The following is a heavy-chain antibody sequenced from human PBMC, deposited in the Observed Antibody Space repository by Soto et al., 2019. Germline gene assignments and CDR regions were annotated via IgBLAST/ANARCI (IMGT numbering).Heavy chain of an antibody. CDR3: QSSGGDGFDI. Sequence: EVQLVESGGGLVHPGGSLRLSCAASGFRFSTAGMTWVPQVPGKGLEWVSNIKQDGSETNYADSVKGRFTISRDNAKNPLYLHLNTLSADATALSYSQSSGGDGFDIWGTGTMVTVSS. D-gene: IGHD1-26*01. V-gene: IGHV3-7*05. J-gene: IGHJ3*02. CDR2: IKQDGSET. CDR1: GFRFSTAG.